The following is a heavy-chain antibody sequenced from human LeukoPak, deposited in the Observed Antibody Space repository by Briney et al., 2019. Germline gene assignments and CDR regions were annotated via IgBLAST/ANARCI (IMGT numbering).Heavy chain of an antibody. V-gene: IGHV4-31*03. CDR2: IYYNGST. J-gene: IGHJ6*02. Sequence: PSETLSLTCTVSGGSISRGAYYWTWIRQHPGKGLEWIGYIYYNGSTYYNPSLKSRVSISADTSKNQFSLKLSSVTAADTAVYFCARAPIAAAGLGYGVDVWGQGTTVTVSS. CDR1: GGSISRGAYY. CDR3: ARAPIAAAGLGYGVDV. D-gene: IGHD6-13*01.